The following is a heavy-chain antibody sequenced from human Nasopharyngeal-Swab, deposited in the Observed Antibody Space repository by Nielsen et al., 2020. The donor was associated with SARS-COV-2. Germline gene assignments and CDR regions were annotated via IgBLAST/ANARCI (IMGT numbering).Heavy chain of an antibody. J-gene: IGHJ4*02. CDR3: ARGPIRGYSYGFGYFDY. CDR1: GGSFSGYY. D-gene: IGHD5-18*01. CDR2: INHSGST. V-gene: IGHV4-34*01. Sequence: ESLKISCAISGGSFSGYYWSWIRQPPGKGLEWIGEINHSGSTNYNPSLKSRVTISVDTSKNQFSLKLSSVTAADTAVYYCARGPIRGYSYGFGYFDYWGQGTLVTVSS.